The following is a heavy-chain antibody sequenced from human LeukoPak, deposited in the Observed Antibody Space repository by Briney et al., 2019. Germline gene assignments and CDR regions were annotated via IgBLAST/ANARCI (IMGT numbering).Heavy chain of an antibody. CDR2: ISWNSGSI. V-gene: IGHV3-9*01. CDR3: AKDILHDILTSYNDY. Sequence: GGSLRLSCAASGFTFSSYAMSWVRQAPGKGLEWVSGISWNSGSIGYADSVKGRFTISRDNAKNSLYLQMNSLRAEDTALYYCAKDILHDILTSYNDYWGQGNLVTVSS. D-gene: IGHD3-9*01. J-gene: IGHJ4*02. CDR1: GFTFSSYA.